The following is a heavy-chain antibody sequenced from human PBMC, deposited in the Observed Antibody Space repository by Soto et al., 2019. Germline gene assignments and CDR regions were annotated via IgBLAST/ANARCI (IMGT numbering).Heavy chain of an antibody. CDR3: ARAHPWLRPLDY. CDR1: GGSISSGDYY. Sequence: SETLSLTCTVSGGSISSGDYYWSWIRQPPGKGLEWIGYIYYSGSTYYNPSLKSRVTISVDTSKNQFSLKLSSVTAADTAVYYCARAHPWLRPLDYWGQGTLVTGSS. D-gene: IGHD5-12*01. CDR2: IYYSGST. V-gene: IGHV4-30-4*01. J-gene: IGHJ4*02.